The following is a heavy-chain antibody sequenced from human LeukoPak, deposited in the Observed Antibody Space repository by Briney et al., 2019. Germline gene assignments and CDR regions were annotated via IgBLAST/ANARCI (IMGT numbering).Heavy chain of an antibody. J-gene: IGHJ4*02. D-gene: IGHD1-7*01. CDR1: GFTVSSNY. CDR2: IRYDGITK. V-gene: IGHV3-30*02. Sequence: AGGSLRLSCAASGFTVSSNYMTWVRQVPGKGLEWVAFIRYDGITKFYTDSVKGRFAISRDNSKNTLSLQMNSLRTEDTAVYYCAALHTGTFVDYWGQGTLVTVSS. CDR3: AALHTGTFVDY.